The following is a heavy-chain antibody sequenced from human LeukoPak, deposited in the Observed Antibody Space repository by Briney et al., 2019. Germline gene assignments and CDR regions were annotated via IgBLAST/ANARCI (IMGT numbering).Heavy chain of an antibody. J-gene: IGHJ4*02. CDR3: ARDRSGSYFHHGHPPLFDY. Sequence: PGGSLRLSCAAPGFTFSSYAMHWVRQAPGKGLEWVAVISYDGSNKYYADSVKGRFTISRDNSKNTLYLQMNSLRAEDTAVYYCARDRSGSYFHHGHPPLFDYWGQGTLVTVSS. V-gene: IGHV3-30-3*01. CDR2: ISYDGSNK. D-gene: IGHD1-26*01. CDR1: GFTFSSYA.